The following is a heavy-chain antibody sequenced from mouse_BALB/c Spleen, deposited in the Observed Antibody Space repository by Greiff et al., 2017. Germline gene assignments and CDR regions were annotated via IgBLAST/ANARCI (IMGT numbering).Heavy chain of an antibody. CDR2: IWSGGST. Sequence: QVQLQQSGPGLVQPSQSLSITCTVSGFSLTSYGVHWVRQSPGKGLEWLGVIWSGGSTDYNAAFISRLSISKDNSKSQVFFKMNSLQADDTAIYYCASPMRITGAMDYWGQGTSVTVSS. D-gene: IGHD2-4*01. CDR3: ASPMRITGAMDY. J-gene: IGHJ4*01. CDR1: GFSLTSYG. V-gene: IGHV2-4-1*01.